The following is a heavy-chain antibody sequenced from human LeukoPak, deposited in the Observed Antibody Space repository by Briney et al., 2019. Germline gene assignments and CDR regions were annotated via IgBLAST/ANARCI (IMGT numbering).Heavy chain of an antibody. J-gene: IGHJ4*02. D-gene: IGHD5-24*01. CDR2: INHSGST. CDR3: ARLMATIHGPFDY. Sequence: SSETLSLTCAVYGGSFSGYYWSWIRQPPGKGLEWIGEINHSGSTNYNPSLKSRVTISADTSKNQFSLKLSSVTAADTAVYYCARLMATIHGPFDYWGQGTLVTVSS. V-gene: IGHV4-34*01. CDR1: GGSFSGYY.